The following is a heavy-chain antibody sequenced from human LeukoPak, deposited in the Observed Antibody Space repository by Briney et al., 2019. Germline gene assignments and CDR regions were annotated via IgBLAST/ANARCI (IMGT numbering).Heavy chain of an antibody. J-gene: IGHJ3*02. D-gene: IGHD3-3*01. CDR2: IYHSGST. CDR3: ARRLYDFWSGYPDDAFDI. V-gene: IGHV4-38-2*01. CDR1: GYSISSGYY. Sequence: SGTLSLTCAVSGYSISSGYYWGWIRQPPGKGLGWIGSIYHSGSTYYNPSLKSRVTISVDTSKNQFSLKLSSVTAADTAVYYCARRLYDFWSGYPDDAFDIWGQGTMVTVSS.